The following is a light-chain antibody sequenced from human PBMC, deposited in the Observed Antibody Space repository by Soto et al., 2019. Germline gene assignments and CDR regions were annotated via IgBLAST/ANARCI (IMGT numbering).Light chain of an antibody. V-gene: IGKV1-33*01. Sequence: DIQMTQSPSSLSASVGDRVTITCKASQDITNYLNWYQQKPGKLPKLLINDAYNLETGVPSRFSGSGSGTHFSFTINSLQPEDFATYYCQQYDDLPITFGLGTRLEIK. J-gene: IGKJ5*01. CDR1: QDITNY. CDR3: QQYDDLPIT. CDR2: DAY.